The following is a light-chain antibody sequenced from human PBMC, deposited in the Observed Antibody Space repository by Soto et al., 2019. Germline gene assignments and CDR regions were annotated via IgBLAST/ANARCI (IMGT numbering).Light chain of an antibody. Sequence: DIQMTQSPSFLSASVGDRVTISCRASQALNTYLNWYQQKPGKAPKLLIYGTSDLQNGVPSRFRGGGSGTDFTLTISSLQPEDFATYYCQQRYSTLLITLGQGTLLEV. CDR1: QALNTY. J-gene: IGKJ5*01. CDR2: GTS. V-gene: IGKV1-39*01. CDR3: QQRYSTLLIT.